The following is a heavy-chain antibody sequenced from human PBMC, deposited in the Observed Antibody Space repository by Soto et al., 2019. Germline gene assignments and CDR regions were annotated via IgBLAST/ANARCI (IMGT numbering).Heavy chain of an antibody. CDR2: IYWDDDK. V-gene: IGHV2-5*02. CDR1: GFSLSTSGVG. CDR3: AHRLPGDKFDY. D-gene: IGHD2-21*02. J-gene: IGHJ4*02. Sequence: QITLKESGPTLVKPTQTLTLTCTFSGFSLSTSGVGVGWIRQPPGKALEWLALIYWDDDKRYSPSLKSRLTITKDTSNNQVVLTMTNMYPVDTATYYCAHRLPGDKFDYWGQGTLVTVSS.